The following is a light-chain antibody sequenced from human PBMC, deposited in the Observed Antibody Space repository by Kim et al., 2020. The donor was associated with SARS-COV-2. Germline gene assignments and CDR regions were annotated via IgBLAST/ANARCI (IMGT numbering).Light chain of an antibody. V-gene: IGLV10-54*01. CDR3: TAWDSSLSAWV. J-gene: IGLJ3*02. Sequence: QTATLTCTGSSSNVGNEGAAWLQQHQGHPPKLLSYRNNNRPSGISERLSASRSGNTASLTISGLQPEDEADYYCTAWDSSLSAWVFGGGTKVTVL. CDR1: SSNVGNEG. CDR2: RNN.